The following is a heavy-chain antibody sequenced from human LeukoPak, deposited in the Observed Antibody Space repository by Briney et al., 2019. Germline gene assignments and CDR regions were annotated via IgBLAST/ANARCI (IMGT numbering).Heavy chain of an antibody. CDR1: GFTVSSNY. CDR3: ARVMSYYYGMDV. V-gene: IGHV3-66*01. Sequence: GGSLRLSCAASGFTVSSNYMSWVRQAPGKGLEWVSVIYSGGSTYYADSVKGRFTISRDNSKNTLYLQMNGLRAEDTAVYYCARVMSYYYGMDVWGQGTTVTVSS. CDR2: IYSGGST. J-gene: IGHJ6*02.